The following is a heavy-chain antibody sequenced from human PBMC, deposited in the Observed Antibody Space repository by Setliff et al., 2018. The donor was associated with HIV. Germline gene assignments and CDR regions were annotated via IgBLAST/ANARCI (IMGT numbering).Heavy chain of an antibody. J-gene: IGHJ3*02. V-gene: IGHV4-34*01. CDR3: ARKERGGAFDI. Sequence: SETLSLTCAVYGGSFSGYYWSWIRQPPGKGLEWIGEINHSGSTNYNPSLKSRVTISVDTSKNQFSLHVSSVTAADTAIYYCARKERGGAFDIWGLGTKVTVSS. CDR2: INHSGST. CDR1: GGSFSGYY.